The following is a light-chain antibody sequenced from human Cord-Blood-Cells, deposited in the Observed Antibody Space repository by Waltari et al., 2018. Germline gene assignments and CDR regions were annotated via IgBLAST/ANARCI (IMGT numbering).Light chain of an antibody. CDR1: SSDVGGYHY. CDR2: DVS. Sequence: QSALTHPASVSGSHGQSPPISCTGTSSDVGGYHYVSWYQQHPGKAPKPRIDDVSNRPSGVSNRFSGSKSGNTASLTSSGLQAEDEADYYCSSYTSSSTLVFGGGTKLTVL. V-gene: IGLV2-14*01. CDR3: SSYTSSSTLV. J-gene: IGLJ2*01.